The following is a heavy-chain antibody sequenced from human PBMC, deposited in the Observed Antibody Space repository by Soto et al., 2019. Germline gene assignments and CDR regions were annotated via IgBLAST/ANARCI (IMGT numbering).Heavy chain of an antibody. Sequence: SETLSPPPFLSPAPPTPHHSTPLPPLPGPAPEWIAYTSYTGNTNYNPSLQSRVTISLDTSKNQLSLKLTSMTAADTAVYYCARDMHAGFTHYFDPWGQGTLVTVSS. CDR3: ARDMHAGFTHYFDP. V-gene: IGHV4-59*11. CDR1: PAPPTPHH. J-gene: IGHJ5*02. CDR2: TSYTGNT. D-gene: IGHD1-26*01.